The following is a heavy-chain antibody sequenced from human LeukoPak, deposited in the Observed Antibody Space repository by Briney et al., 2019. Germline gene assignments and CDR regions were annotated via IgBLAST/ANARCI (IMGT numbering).Heavy chain of an antibody. Sequence: GGSLRLSCAASGFTFSDYFMSWIRQSPEKGLEWVSYIGSSGGPIYYADSVKGRFTISRDNPKNSLYLQMNSLRAEDTVVYYCARGRMNTLYYFDYWGQGTLVTVSS. D-gene: IGHD2-15*01. CDR1: GFTFSDYF. V-gene: IGHV3-11*01. CDR2: IGSSGGPI. CDR3: ARGRMNTLYYFDY. J-gene: IGHJ4*02.